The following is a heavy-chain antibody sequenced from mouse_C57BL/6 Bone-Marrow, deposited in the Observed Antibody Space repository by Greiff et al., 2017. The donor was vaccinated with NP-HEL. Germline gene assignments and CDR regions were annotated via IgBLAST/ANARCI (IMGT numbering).Heavy chain of an antibody. Sequence: VQLKESGPELVKPGASVKMSCKASGYTFTDYNMHWVKQSHGKSLEWIGYINPNNGGTSYNQKFKGKATLTVNKSSSTAYMELRSLTSEDSAVYYCAIESDGDYWGQGTTLTVSS. CDR2: INPNNGGT. V-gene: IGHV1-22*01. CDR3: AIESDGDY. CDR1: GYTFTDYN. J-gene: IGHJ2*01.